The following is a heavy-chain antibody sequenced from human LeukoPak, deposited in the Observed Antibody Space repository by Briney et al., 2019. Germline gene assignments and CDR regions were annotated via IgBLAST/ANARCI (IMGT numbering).Heavy chain of an antibody. D-gene: IGHD6-13*01. V-gene: IGHV4-34*01. CDR3: ARGGRQYSSSWYVGY. Sequence: SETLSLTCAVYGGSFSGYYRSWIRQPPGKGLEWIGEINHSGSTNYNPSLKSRVTISVDTSKNQFSLKLSSVTAADTAVYYCARGGRQYSSSWYVGYWGQGTLVTVSS. CDR2: INHSGST. CDR1: GGSFSGYY. J-gene: IGHJ4*02.